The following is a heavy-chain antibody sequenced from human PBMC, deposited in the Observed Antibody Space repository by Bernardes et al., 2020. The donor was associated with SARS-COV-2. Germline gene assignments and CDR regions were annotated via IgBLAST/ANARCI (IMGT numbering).Heavy chain of an antibody. CDR3: AHSASFYDDDNFYYSGFAD. D-gene: IGHD3-22*01. Sequence: SGATLVKPTQTLTLTCTFSEFSLTRDGVGVAWIRQPPRKPLEWLALFYLYDDHRHSASLRSRLTITKDTTKRQVVLKMTNMDPVDTATYYCAHSASFYDDDNFYYSGFADWSQGTLDTVSS. CDR2: FYLYDDH. J-gene: IGHJ4*02. CDR1: EFSLTRDGVG. V-gene: IGHV2-5*01.